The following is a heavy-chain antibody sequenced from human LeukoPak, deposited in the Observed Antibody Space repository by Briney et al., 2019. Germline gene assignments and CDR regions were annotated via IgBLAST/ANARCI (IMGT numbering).Heavy chain of an antibody. CDR1: GGTFSSYA. Sequence: SVKVSCKASGGTFSSYAISWVRQAPGQGLEWMGGIIPIFGTANYAQKFQGRVMITADESTSTAYMELSSLRSEDTAVYYCARDPEAQYYDFWSGYFDYWGQGTLVTVSS. D-gene: IGHD3-3*01. CDR3: ARDPEAQYYDFWSGYFDY. V-gene: IGHV1-69*01. CDR2: IIPIFGTA. J-gene: IGHJ4*02.